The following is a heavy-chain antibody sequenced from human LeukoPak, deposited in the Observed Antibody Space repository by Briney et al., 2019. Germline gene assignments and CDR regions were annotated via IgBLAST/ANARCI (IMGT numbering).Heavy chain of an antibody. CDR3: ARKGSPGYSYGNGHDY. V-gene: IGHV4-59*01. Sequence: PSETLSLTCTVYGGSIGSYHWSWIRQPPGKGLEWIGYIYYSGSTNYNPSLRSRVTMSVDTSKNQFSLKLSPVTAADTAVYYCARKGSPGYSYGNGHDYWGQGTLVTVSS. J-gene: IGHJ4*01. CDR2: IYYSGST. CDR1: GGSIGSYH. D-gene: IGHD5-18*01.